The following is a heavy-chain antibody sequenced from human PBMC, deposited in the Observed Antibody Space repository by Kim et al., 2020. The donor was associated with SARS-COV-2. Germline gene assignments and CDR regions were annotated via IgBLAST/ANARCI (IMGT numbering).Heavy chain of an antibody. D-gene: IGHD2-21*02. J-gene: IGHJ5*02. CDR1: GGSISSPSFY. CDR2: VYYSGNT. Sequence: SETLSLTCSVSGGSISSPSFYWGWIRQFPGRGLEWIANVYYSGNTFYNPSIESRVTISVDTTTNQFSLRLKSVTAPATAYYYCARVYCATLLGDHFAPWG. V-gene: IGHV4-39*01. CDR3: ARVYCATLLGDHFAP.